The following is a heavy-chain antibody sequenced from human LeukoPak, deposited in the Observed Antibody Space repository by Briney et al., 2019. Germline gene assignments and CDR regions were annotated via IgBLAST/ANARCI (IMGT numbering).Heavy chain of an antibody. Sequence: GGSLRLSCAASAFTFSSYSMNWVRQAPGKGLEWVSSISSSGSYIYYADSVKGRFTISRDNARNTVYLHMNSLRAEDTAVFYCARADQGPLDYWGQGTLVTVSS. CDR1: AFTFSSYS. CDR3: ARADQGPLDY. CDR2: ISSSGSYI. D-gene: IGHD2-2*01. V-gene: IGHV3-21*01. J-gene: IGHJ4*02.